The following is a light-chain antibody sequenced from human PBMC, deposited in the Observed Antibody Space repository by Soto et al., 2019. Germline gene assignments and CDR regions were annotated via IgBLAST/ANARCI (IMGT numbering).Light chain of an antibody. J-gene: IGKJ1*01. CDR1: QSVSSSY. CDR2: GAS. Sequence: DIVLTQSPGTLSLSPGETATLSCRASQSVSSSYLAWYQQKPGQAPRLLFYGASRRATGIPDRFSGSGSGTDFTLTISRLEPEDFAVYYCQQPGSSPPTFGQGTKVEIK. CDR3: QQPGSSPPT. V-gene: IGKV3-20*01.